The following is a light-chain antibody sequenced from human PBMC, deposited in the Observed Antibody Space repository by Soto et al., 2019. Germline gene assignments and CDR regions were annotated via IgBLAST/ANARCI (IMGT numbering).Light chain of an antibody. CDR1: QSVSSNY. V-gene: IGKV3-20*01. Sequence: DIVLTQSPGTLSLSPVDRATLSCMASQSVSSNYLAWYQQKPGQTPKVLIYRASTRATGIPDRFSGSGSGTDFTLTISRLEAEDFAVYYCQQYGSSPITFGGGTKVDI. CDR3: QQYGSSPIT. J-gene: IGKJ4*01. CDR2: RAS.